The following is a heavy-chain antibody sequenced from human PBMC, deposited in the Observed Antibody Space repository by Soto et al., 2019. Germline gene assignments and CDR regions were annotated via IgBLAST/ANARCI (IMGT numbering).Heavy chain of an antibody. V-gene: IGHV3-30*18. Sequence: GGSLRLSCVAAGFTFSSYGIHWVRQAPGKGLEWVAVISSDGNTKYYADSVKGRFTISRDNSKNTLYLQMDSLRPEDTAVYYCAKEVAVVGDFDYLGHGTLVTVSS. D-gene: IGHD6-19*01. CDR1: GFTFSSYG. CDR2: ISSDGNTK. J-gene: IGHJ4*01. CDR3: AKEVAVVGDFDY.